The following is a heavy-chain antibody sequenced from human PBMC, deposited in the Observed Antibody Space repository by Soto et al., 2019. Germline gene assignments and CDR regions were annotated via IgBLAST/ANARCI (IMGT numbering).Heavy chain of an antibody. V-gene: IGHV1-46*01. CDR3: ARDLRYEWFGELLYANGYYYYGMDV. CDR1: GYTFTSYY. CDR2: INPSGGST. J-gene: IGHJ6*02. Sequence: GASVKVSCKASGYTFTSYYMHWVRQAPGQGLEWMGIINPSGGSTSYAQKFQGRVTMTRDTSTSTVYMELSSLRSEDTAVYYCARDLRYEWFGELLYANGYYYYGMDVWGQGTTVTVSS. D-gene: IGHD3-10*01.